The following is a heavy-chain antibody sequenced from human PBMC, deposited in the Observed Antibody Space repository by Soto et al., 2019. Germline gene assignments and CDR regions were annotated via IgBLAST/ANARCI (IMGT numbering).Heavy chain of an antibody. Sequence: QVQLVESGGGVVQPGRSLRLSCAASGFTFSSYAMHWVRQAPGKGLEWVAVISYDGSNKYYADTVKGRFTISRDNSKNTLYLQMNSLRAEDTAVYYCARDLWGWPWYYWGQGTLVTVSS. D-gene: IGHD2-21*01. CDR2: ISYDGSNK. CDR1: GFTFSSYA. J-gene: IGHJ4*02. CDR3: ARDLWGWPWYY. V-gene: IGHV3-30-3*01.